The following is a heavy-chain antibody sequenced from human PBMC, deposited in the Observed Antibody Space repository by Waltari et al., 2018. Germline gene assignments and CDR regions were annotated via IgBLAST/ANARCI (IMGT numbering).Heavy chain of an antibody. J-gene: IGHJ4*02. CDR1: GLPFSTYA. V-gene: IGHV3-23*01. CDR3: AKGRWYFDF. CDR2: RGGSGGNT. Sequence: EVQLLESGGGLVQPGGSLRLSCASSGLPFSTYAMSWVRQAPGGGLEWVSGRGGSGGNTYYADSVKGRFTISRDNSRNTLFLQMNRLRAEDTAVYYCAKGRWYFDFWGRGTLVTVPS.